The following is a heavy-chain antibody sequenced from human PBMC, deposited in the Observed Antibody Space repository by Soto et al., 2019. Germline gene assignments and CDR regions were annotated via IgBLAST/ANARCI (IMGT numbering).Heavy chain of an antibody. J-gene: IGHJ4*02. V-gene: IGHV4-34*01. Sequence: SETLSLTCAVYGGSFSGYYWTWIRQPPGTGLEWIGEINHSGSTNYNPSLKSRVTISVDTSKNQFSLKLSSVTAADTAVYYCARGSQDYGDYAAIRYYFDYWGQGTLVTVSS. CDR2: INHSGST. CDR1: GGSFSGYY. CDR3: ARGSQDYGDYAAIRYYFDY. D-gene: IGHD4-17*01.